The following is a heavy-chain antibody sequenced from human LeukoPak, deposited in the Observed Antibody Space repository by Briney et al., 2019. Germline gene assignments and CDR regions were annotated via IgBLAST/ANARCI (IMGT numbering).Heavy chain of an antibody. CDR2: INHSGST. Sequence: SETLSLTCAVYGGSFSGYYWSWIRQPPGKGLEWIGVINHSGSTNYNPSLKSRVTISVDTSKNQFSLKLSSVTAADTAVYYCARGRYSSSWYGYYYYMDVWGKGTTVTVSS. CDR3: ARGRYSSSWYGYYYYMDV. D-gene: IGHD6-13*01. J-gene: IGHJ6*03. CDR1: GGSFSGYY. V-gene: IGHV4-34*01.